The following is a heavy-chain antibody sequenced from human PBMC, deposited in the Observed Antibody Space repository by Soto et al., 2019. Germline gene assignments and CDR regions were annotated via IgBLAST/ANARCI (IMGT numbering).Heavy chain of an antibody. CDR1: GYTFTSYG. J-gene: IGHJ6*02. CDR2: ISAYNGNT. CDR3: ASAGYYGSGSYFGMDV. D-gene: IGHD3-10*01. Sequence: ASVKVSCKASGYTFTSYGISWVRQAPGQGREWMGWISAYNGNTNYAQKLQGRVTMTTDTSTSTAYMELRSLRSDDTAVYYCASAGYYGSGSYFGMDVWGQGTTVTVSS. V-gene: IGHV1-18*01.